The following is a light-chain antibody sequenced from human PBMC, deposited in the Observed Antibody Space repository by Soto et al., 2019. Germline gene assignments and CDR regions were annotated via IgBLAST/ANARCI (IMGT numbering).Light chain of an antibody. CDR2: DVI. CDR1: SSDVGTYTY. Sequence: LTQPRSVSGSPGQSVTISCTGTSSDVGTYTYVSWYQQHPGKAPKLIIYDVIKRPSGVPDRFSGSKSVNTASLTISGLQAEDEADYYCCSYAGSYTHVFGTGTKVTVL. V-gene: IGLV2-11*01. CDR3: CSYAGSYTHV. J-gene: IGLJ1*01.